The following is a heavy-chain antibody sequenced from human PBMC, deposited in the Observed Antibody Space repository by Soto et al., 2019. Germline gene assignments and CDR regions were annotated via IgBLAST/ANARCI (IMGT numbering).Heavy chain of an antibody. CDR3: AREIHSLEYSSSSSAFDI. CDR1: GGTFSSYA. D-gene: IGHD6-6*01. Sequence: ASVKVSCKASGGTFSSYAISWVRQAPGQGLEWMGGIIPIFGTANYAQKFQGRVTITADESTSTAYMELSSLRSEDTAVYYCAREIHSLEYSSSSSAFDIWGQGTMVTVSS. J-gene: IGHJ3*02. V-gene: IGHV1-69*13. CDR2: IIPIFGTA.